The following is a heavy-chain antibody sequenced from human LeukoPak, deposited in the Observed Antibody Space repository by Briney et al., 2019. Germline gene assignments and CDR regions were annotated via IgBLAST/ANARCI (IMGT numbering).Heavy chain of an antibody. Sequence: PSETLSLTCTVSGVSISTYSWSWIRQPPGKGLEWIGYISYSGSTSYNPSLRSRVTISVDTSKNQFSLKLSSVTAADTAVYYCARAMATISPLDSWGQGTLVTVSS. CDR1: GVSISTYS. J-gene: IGHJ4*02. D-gene: IGHD5-24*01. V-gene: IGHV4-59*01. CDR3: ARAMATISPLDS. CDR2: ISYSGST.